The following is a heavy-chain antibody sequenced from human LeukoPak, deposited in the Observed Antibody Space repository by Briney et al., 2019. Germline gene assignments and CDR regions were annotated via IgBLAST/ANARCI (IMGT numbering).Heavy chain of an antibody. J-gene: IGHJ4*02. CDR3: ARGPTFGGVIVYTPFDY. V-gene: IGHV1-69*13. Sequence: SVKVSCKASGGTFSSYAISWVRQASGQGLEWMGGIIPIFGTANYAQKFQGRVTITADESTSTAYMELSSLRSEDTAVYYCARGPTFGGVIVYTPFDYWGQGTLVTVSS. CDR1: GGTFSSYA. D-gene: IGHD3-16*02. CDR2: IIPIFGTA.